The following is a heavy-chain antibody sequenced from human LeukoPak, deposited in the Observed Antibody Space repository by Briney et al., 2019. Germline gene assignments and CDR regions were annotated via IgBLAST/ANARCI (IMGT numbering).Heavy chain of an antibody. Sequence: GGSLRLSCAASGFTFSSYAMSWVRQAPGEGLEWVSAISGSGGSTYYADSVKGRFTISRDNSKNTLYLQMNSLRAEDTAVYYCAKPEAVAHLYYYYYYMDVWGKGTTVTVSS. CDR2: ISGSGGST. CDR3: AKPEAVAHLYYYYYYMDV. D-gene: IGHD6-19*01. V-gene: IGHV3-23*01. CDR1: GFTFSSYA. J-gene: IGHJ6*03.